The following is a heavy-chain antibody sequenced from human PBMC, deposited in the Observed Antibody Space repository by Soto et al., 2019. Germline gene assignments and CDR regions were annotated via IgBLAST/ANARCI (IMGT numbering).Heavy chain of an antibody. D-gene: IGHD2-2*01. CDR2: IYPGDSDT. CDR1: GYTFTRYW. CDR3: ARRGCSTTTCQNCFDP. J-gene: IGHJ5*02. Sequence: GESLKISCKGSGYTFTRYWIGWVRQMPGKGLEWMGIIYPGDSDTRYSPSFQGQVTISADKSISTAYLQWSSLKASDTAMYYCARRGCSTTTCQNCFDPWGQGTLVTVSS. V-gene: IGHV5-51*01.